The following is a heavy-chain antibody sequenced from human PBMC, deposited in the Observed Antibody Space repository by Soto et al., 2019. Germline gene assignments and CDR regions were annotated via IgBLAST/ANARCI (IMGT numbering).Heavy chain of an antibody. Sequence: QVQLVQSGAEVKKPGASVKVSCKASGYTFTSYYMHWVRQAPGQGLEWMGIINTSGGSTSYAQKFQGRVTMARDTSTSTVYMELSSLRSEDTAVYYCARDFALGVPAAIGAFDIWGQGTMVTVSS. V-gene: IGHV1-46*03. CDR2: INTSGGST. CDR3: ARDFALGVPAAIGAFDI. J-gene: IGHJ3*02. CDR1: GYTFTSYY. D-gene: IGHD2-2*01.